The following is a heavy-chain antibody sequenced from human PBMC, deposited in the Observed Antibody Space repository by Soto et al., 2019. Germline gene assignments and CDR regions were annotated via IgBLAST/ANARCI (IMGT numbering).Heavy chain of an antibody. J-gene: IGHJ4*02. D-gene: IGHD3-10*01. Sequence: QVQLVQSGAEVKKPGSSVKVSCKASGGTFSSYTISWVRQAPGQGLEWMGRIIPILGIANYAQKVQGRVTITADKSTSTAYMELSSLRSEDTAVYYCARMERWGSGSYCDYWGQGTLVTVSS. CDR3: ARMERWGSGSYCDY. V-gene: IGHV1-69*02. CDR2: IIPILGIA. CDR1: GGTFSSYT.